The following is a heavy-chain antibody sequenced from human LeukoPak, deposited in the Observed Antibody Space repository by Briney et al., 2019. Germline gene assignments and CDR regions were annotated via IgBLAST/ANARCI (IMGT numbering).Heavy chain of an antibody. V-gene: IGHV3-30-3*01. J-gene: IGHJ6*02. CDR2: ISYDGSNK. CDR1: GFTFSSYA. Sequence: PGGSLRLSCAASGFTFSSYAMHWVRQAPGKGLEWVAVISYDGSNKYYADSVKGRFTISRDNSKNTLYLQVNSLRAEDTAVYYCARDSPHYYYYGMDVWGQGTTVTVSS. CDR3: ARDSPHYYYYGMDV.